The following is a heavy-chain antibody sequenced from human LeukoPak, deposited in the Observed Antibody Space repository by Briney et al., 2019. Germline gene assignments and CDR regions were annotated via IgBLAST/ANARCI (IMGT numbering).Heavy chain of an antibody. CDR2: ISYSGST. D-gene: IGHD3-22*01. Sequence: SETLSLTCTVSGGSISSGGYYWSWIRQHPGKGLEWIGYISYSGSTNYNPALNSRVTVSVDTSKKQFSLKMSSVTAADTAVYFCERVSRGSGYHIDYWGQGTLVTVSS. CDR1: GGSISSGGYY. CDR3: ERVSRGSGYHIDY. V-gene: IGHV4-61*08. J-gene: IGHJ4*02.